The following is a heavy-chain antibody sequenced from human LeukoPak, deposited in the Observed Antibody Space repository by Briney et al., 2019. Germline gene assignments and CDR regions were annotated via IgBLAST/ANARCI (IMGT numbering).Heavy chain of an antibody. V-gene: IGHV3-23*01. CDR2: ISGTGSST. Sequence: GGSLRLSCAASGFTLRRYAMSWVRQAPGKGLEWVSAISGTGSSTYSADSVKGRFTISRDNSKNTLSLQMNTLRAEDTAVYYCAKSPYGIRTYAIAGDYWDRETLVTVSS. CDR3: AKSPYGIRTYAIAGDY. J-gene: IGHJ4*02. D-gene: IGHD3-16*01. CDR1: GFTLRRYA.